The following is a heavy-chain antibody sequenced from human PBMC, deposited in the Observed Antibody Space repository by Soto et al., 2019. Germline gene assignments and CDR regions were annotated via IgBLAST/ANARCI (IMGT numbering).Heavy chain of an antibody. CDR2: FYYSGST. V-gene: IGHV4-31*03. Sequence: SETLSLTCTVSRGSITSGGYYWGWIRQQPGKGLEWIGYFYYSGSTYYNPSLKSRLSLPVDRSKNQFFLRLTSVTAADTAVYFCARGKRDGQLRVDFDSWGQGTLVTVSS. CDR1: RGSITSGGYY. CDR3: ARGKRDGQLRVDFDS. D-gene: IGHD3-10*01. J-gene: IGHJ4*02.